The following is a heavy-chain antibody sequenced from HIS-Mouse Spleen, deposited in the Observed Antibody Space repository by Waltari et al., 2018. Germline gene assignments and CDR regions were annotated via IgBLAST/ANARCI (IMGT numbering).Heavy chain of an antibody. V-gene: IGHV4-34*01. CDR2: INHSGST. CDR3: ARGPIAAAGTRYFDL. Sequence: QVQLQQWGAGLLKPSETLSLTCAVYGGSFRGYSWSWIRQPPGKGLEWIGEINHSGSTNYNPSLKSRVTISVDTSKNQFSLKLSSVTAADTAVYYCARGPIAAAGTRYFDLWGRGTLVTVSS. CDR1: GGSFRGYS. J-gene: IGHJ2*01. D-gene: IGHD6-13*01.